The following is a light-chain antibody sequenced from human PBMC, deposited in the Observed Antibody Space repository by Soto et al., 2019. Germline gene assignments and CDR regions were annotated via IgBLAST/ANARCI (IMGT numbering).Light chain of an antibody. Sequence: IQMTQSPSTLSGSVGDRVTITCRASQTISSWLVWYQQKPGKAPKLLIFAASNLQSGVPSRFSGSGSGTDFTLTISRLQPEDFATYYCLQFYNFSWTFGQGTKVDIK. CDR1: QTISSW. V-gene: IGKV1-6*01. J-gene: IGKJ1*01. CDR3: LQFYNFSWT. CDR2: AAS.